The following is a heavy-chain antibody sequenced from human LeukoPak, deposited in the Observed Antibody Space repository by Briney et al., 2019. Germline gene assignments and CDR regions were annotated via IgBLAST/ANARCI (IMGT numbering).Heavy chain of an antibody. CDR1: GYSFTNHW. CDR2: IYPGDSDT. Sequence: KRGESLKISCKGSGYSFTNHWIGWVRQMPGKGLEWMGIIYPGDSDTRYSPSFQGQVTISADKSIRTAYLQWSSLKASDSAMYYCARFVQNSGSYYAAFDSWGQGTLVTVSS. D-gene: IGHD3-10*01. CDR3: ARFVQNSGSYYAAFDS. V-gene: IGHV5-51*01. J-gene: IGHJ4*02.